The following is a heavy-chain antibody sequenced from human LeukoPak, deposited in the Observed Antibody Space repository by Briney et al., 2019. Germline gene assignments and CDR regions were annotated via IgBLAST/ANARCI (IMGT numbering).Heavy chain of an antibody. J-gene: IGHJ4*02. Sequence: GGSLGLSCAASGYTFTSDYMHWVRQAPGQGLEWMGIINPSGGSTSYAQKFQGRVTMTRDTSTSTVYMELSSLRSEDTAVYYCARDKSGTTQGDFDYWGQGTLVTVSS. CDR1: GYTFTSDY. CDR3: ARDKSGTTQGDFDY. V-gene: IGHV1-46*01. CDR2: INPSGGST. D-gene: IGHD1-1*01.